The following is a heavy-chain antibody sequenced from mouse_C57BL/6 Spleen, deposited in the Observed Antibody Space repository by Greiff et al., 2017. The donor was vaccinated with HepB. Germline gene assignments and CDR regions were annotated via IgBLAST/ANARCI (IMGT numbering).Heavy chain of an antibody. J-gene: IGHJ3*02. Sequence: QVQLQQSGPVLVKPGASVKISCKASGYAFSSSWMNWVKQRPGKGLEWIGRIYPGDGDTNYNGKFKGKATLTADKSSSTAYMQLSSLTSEDSAVYFCADGYYGIGWGQGTLVTVSA. V-gene: IGHV1-82*01. CDR1: GYAFSSSW. D-gene: IGHD2-3*01. CDR2: IYPGDGDT. CDR3: ADGYYGIG.